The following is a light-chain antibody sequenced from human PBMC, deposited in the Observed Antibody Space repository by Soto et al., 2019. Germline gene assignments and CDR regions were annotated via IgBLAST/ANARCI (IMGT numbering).Light chain of an antibody. V-gene: IGLV2-14*01. CDR3: NSYTSSSSVV. CDR2: EVT. Sequence: QSVLTQPASVSGSPGQSITISCSGTSSDVGGYNYVSWYQQHPGKAPKLMIYEVTNRPSGVSDRFSGSKSGNTAYLTISGLQSEDEANYYCNSYTSSSSVVFGGGTKVTVL. CDR1: SSDVGGYNY. J-gene: IGLJ2*01.